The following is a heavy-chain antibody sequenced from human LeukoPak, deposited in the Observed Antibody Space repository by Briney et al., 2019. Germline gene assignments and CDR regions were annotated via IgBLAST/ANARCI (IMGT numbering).Heavy chain of an antibody. D-gene: IGHD1-26*01. CDR2: TSTSGGSA. CDR1: GFTFNIFS. V-gene: IGHV3-23*01. CDR3: ARYSGSYYYPPAWDL. J-gene: IGHJ4*02. Sequence: GGSLRLSCEASGFTFNIFSMNWVRQAPGKGLEWVSATSTSGGSAYYADSVKGRFTISRDNSKNTLYLQMDSLRADDTAVYYCARYSGSYYYPPAWDLWGQGTLVTVSS.